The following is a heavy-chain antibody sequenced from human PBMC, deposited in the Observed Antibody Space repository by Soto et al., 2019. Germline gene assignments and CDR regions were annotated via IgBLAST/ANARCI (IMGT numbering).Heavy chain of an antibody. Sequence: QVQLQQWGAGLLKPSETLSLTCAVYGGSFSDYYWTWIRQPPGKGLEWIGEINHSGSANYNPSVKSRVTISLDTSKNQFFLKVTSVPAADTAVYYCARVFFSGSGNHLPGYWGQGTLVSVSS. D-gene: IGHD3-10*01. J-gene: IGHJ4*02. CDR3: ARVFFSGSGNHLPGY. V-gene: IGHV4-34*01. CDR1: GGSFSDYY. CDR2: INHSGSA.